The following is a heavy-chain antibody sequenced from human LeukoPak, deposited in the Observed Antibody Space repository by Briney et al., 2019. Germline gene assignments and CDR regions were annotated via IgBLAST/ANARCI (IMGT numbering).Heavy chain of an antibody. CDR1: GYTFTSYG. J-gene: IGHJ5*02. CDR2: ISAYNGNT. Sequence: ASVKVSCKASGYTFTSYGISWVRQAPGQGLEWTGWISAYNGNTNYALKLQGRVTMTTDTSTSTAYMELRSLRSDDTAVYYCAMVRGVMVEWFDPWGQGTLVTVSS. V-gene: IGHV1-18*01. D-gene: IGHD3-10*01. CDR3: AMVRGVMVEWFDP.